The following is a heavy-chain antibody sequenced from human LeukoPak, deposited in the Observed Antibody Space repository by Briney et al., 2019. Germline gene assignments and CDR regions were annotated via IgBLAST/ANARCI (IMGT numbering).Heavy chain of an antibody. CDR3: ARLGGNPAFDY. CDR2: IYPGYSDR. J-gene: IGHJ4*02. Sequence: GESLKISGKGSGYSFTSYWMGWVRQMPGKGLECMRIIYPGYSDRRYIRFFQCQVTIAADKSISTAYLQWSSLKASDTDMYYCARLGGNPAFDYWGQGTLVTVSS. D-gene: IGHD4-23*01. V-gene: IGHV5-51*01. CDR1: GYSFTSYW.